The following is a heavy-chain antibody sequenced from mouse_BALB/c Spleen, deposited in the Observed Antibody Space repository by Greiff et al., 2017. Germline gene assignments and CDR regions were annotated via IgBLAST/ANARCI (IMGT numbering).Heavy chain of an antibody. V-gene: IGHV2-2*02. Sequence: QVQLQQSGPGLVQPSQSLSITCTVSGFSLTSYGVHWVRPSPGKGLEWLGVIWSGGSTDYNAAFISRLSISKDNSKSQVFFKMNSLQANDTAIYYCARKGGPLYYYAMDYWGQGTSVTVSS. J-gene: IGHJ4*01. CDR1: GFSLTSYG. CDR3: ARKGGPLYYYAMDY. CDR2: IWSGGST. D-gene: IGHD1-1*02.